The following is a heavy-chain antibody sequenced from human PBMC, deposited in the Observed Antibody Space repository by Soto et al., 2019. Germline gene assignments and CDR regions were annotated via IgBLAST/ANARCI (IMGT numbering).Heavy chain of an antibody. V-gene: IGHV3-23*01. CDR2: ISGSGGST. CDR3: AKDRFGNDSSGSFEGYFDH. J-gene: IGHJ4*02. CDR1: GFTFSSYA. D-gene: IGHD3-22*01. Sequence: GGSLRLSCAASGFTFSSYAMSWVRQAPGKGLEWVSAISGSGGSTYYADSVKGRFTISRDNSKNTLYLQMNSLRAEDTAVYYCAKDRFGNDSSGSFEGYFDHWGQGTLVTVSS.